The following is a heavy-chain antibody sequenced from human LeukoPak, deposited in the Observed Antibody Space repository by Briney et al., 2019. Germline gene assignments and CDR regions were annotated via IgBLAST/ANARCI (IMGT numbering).Heavy chain of an antibody. D-gene: IGHD2-8*01. CDR3: VKEGNGAFDI. CDR1: GFTFSSYV. CDR2: VSSIGGST. V-gene: IGHV3-64D*09. Sequence: GGSLRLSCSASGFTFSSYVMFWVRQAPGKGLEYVSAVSSIGGSTYYADSVKGRFTISRDNSKNTLYLQMISLRPEDAAVYYCVKEGNGAFDIWGQGTMVTVSS. J-gene: IGHJ3*02.